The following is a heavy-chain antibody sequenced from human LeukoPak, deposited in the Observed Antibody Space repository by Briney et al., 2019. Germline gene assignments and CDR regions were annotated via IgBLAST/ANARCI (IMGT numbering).Heavy chain of an antibody. D-gene: IGHD1-26*01. Sequence: GGALRLCCAASGFTFSSYWMHWVRQAPGKGLVWVSRINSDASSTSYADCVNGRFTISSDNAENTLYLQMNSLRAEDTAVYYCARERILVGATATDYFDYWGQGTLVTVSS. V-gene: IGHV3-74*01. CDR1: GFTFSSYW. CDR3: ARERILVGATATDYFDY. J-gene: IGHJ4*02. CDR2: INSDASST.